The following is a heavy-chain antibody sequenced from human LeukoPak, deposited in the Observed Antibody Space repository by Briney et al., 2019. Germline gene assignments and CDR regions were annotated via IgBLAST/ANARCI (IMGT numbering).Heavy chain of an antibody. Sequence: SETLSLTCTVSGGSISSSSYYWGWIRQPPGKGLEWIGSIYYSGSTNYNPSLKSRVTISVDTSKNQFSLKLSSVTAADTAVYYCARAVGYYYDSSGYYLFDYWGQGTLVTVSS. CDR3: ARAVGYYYDSSGYYLFDY. D-gene: IGHD3-22*01. V-gene: IGHV4-39*07. CDR2: IYYSGST. J-gene: IGHJ4*02. CDR1: GGSISSSSYY.